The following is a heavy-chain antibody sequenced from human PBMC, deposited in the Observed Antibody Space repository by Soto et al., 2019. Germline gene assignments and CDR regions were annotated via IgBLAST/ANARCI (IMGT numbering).Heavy chain of an antibody. CDR2: INPNSGGT. V-gene: IGHV1-2*02. CDR1: GYTFTGYY. J-gene: IGHJ5*02. Sequence: GASVKVSCKASGYTFTGYYMHWVRQAPGQGLEWMGWINPNSGGTNYAQKFQGRVTMTRDTSISTAYMEPSRLRSDDTAVYYCARGAPGGSSSSWFDPWGQGTLVTVSS. CDR3: ARGAPGGSSSSWFDP. D-gene: IGHD6-13*01.